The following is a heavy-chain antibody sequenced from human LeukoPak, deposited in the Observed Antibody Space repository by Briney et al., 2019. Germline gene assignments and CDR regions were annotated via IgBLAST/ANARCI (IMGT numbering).Heavy chain of an antibody. Sequence: SETLSLTCTVSGGSISNSNYYWGWIRQPPGKGLEWIGNIFYSGSTYYNPSLKSRVTISVDTSKNQFSPNLTSVTAADTAVYYCARHDGTQALWFGEYPEPWGQGTLVTVSS. V-gene: IGHV4-39*01. CDR2: IFYSGST. J-gene: IGHJ5*02. CDR1: GGSISNSNYY. D-gene: IGHD3-10*01. CDR3: ARHDGTQALWFGEYPEP.